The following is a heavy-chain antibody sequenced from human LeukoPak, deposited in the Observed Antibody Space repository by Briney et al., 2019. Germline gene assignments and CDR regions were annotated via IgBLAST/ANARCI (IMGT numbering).Heavy chain of an antibody. CDR1: GFTFSSYS. CDR2: ISSSSSYI. CDR3: ASGSSWYALDY. V-gene: IGHV3-21*01. D-gene: IGHD6-13*01. Sequence: PGGSLRLSCAASGFTFSSYSMNWVRQAPGKGLEWDSSISSSSSYIYYADSAKGRFTISRDNAKNSLYLQMNSLRAEDTAVYYCASGSSWYALDYWGQGTLVTVSS. J-gene: IGHJ4*02.